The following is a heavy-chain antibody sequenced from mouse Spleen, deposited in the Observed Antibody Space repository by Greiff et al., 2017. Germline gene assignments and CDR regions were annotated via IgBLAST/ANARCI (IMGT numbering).Heavy chain of an antibody. D-gene: IGHD1-1*02. CDR2: IYPGDGDT. CDR1: GYAFSSYW. V-gene: IGHV1-80*01. J-gene: IGHJ1*01. Sequence: QVQLQQSGAELVRPGSSVKISCKASGYAFSSYWMNWVKQRPGQGLEWIGQIYPGDGDTNYNGKFKGKATLTADKSSSTAYMQLSSLTTEDSAIYYCARERLWDGNFDVWGAGTTVTVSS. CDR3: ARERLWDGNFDV.